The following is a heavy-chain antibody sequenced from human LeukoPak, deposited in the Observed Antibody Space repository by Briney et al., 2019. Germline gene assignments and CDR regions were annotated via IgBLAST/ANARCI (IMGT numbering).Heavy chain of an antibody. J-gene: IGHJ3*02. D-gene: IGHD3-10*01. CDR3: ARSGAPGAFDI. CDR2: ISAYNGNT. Sequence: ASVKVSCKTSGYTFSSYGVSWVRQAPGQGLEWMGWISAYNGNTDYAQKFQGRITMTTDTSTSRADMELRSLRSDDTAVYYCARSGAPGAFDIWGQGTMVTVSS. CDR1: GYTFSSYG. V-gene: IGHV1-18*01.